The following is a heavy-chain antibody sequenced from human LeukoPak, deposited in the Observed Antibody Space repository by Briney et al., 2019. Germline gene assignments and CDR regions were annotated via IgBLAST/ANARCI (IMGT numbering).Heavy chain of an antibody. CDR2: IKQDGSEK. J-gene: IGHJ5*02. Sequence: GGSLRLSCAASGFTFSDYYMSWIRQAPGKGLEWVANIKQDGSEKNYVDSVKGRFTISRDNAKNSLYLQMNSLRAEDTAVYYCASGGQIWISWGQGTLVTVSS. CDR1: GFTFSDYY. CDR3: ASGGQIWIS. V-gene: IGHV3-7*01. D-gene: IGHD5-18*01.